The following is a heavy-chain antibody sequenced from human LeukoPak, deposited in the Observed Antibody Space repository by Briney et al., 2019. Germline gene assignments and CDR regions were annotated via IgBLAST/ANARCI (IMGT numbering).Heavy chain of an antibody. J-gene: IGHJ4*02. CDR3: AQISVDTSRGRWSDFDS. CDR2: LSASGSNT. D-gene: IGHD5-18*01. CDR1: GFTFSTYA. Sequence: GGSLRLSCAASGFTFSTYAMTWLRQAPGKGLEWVSALSASGSNTYYADSVKGRFTISRDNSKNTLYLQMNSLRADDTAVYYCAQISVDTSRGRWSDFDSWGQGILVTVSS. V-gene: IGHV3-23*01.